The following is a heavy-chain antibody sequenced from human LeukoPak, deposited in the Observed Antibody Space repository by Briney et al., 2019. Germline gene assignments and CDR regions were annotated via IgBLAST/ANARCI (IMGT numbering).Heavy chain of an antibody. CDR2: IYYSGNT. V-gene: IGHV4-59*08. CDR1: GGSINSYY. CDR3: ARRDVAVTFDL. Sequence: QPSETLSLTCTVSGGSINSYYWNWIRQPPGKGLEWIGYIYYSGNTNYNPPLKSRVTISVDTSENQFSLRLSSVTAADTAVYYCARRDVAVTFDLWGRGTLVTVSS. D-gene: IGHD6-19*01. J-gene: IGHJ2*01.